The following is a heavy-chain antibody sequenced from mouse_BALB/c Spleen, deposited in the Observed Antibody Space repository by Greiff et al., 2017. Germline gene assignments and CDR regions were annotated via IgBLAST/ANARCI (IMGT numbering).Heavy chain of an antibody. J-gene: IGHJ4*01. CDR1: GFSLTSYG. D-gene: IGHD2-12*01. V-gene: IGHV2-9*02. Sequence: VKLMESGPGLVAPSQSLSITCTVSGFSLTSYGVHWVRQPPGKGLEWLGVIWAGGSTNYNSALMSRLSISKDNSKSQVFLKMNSLQTDDTAMYYCARERSYDDYAMDYWGQGTSVTVSS. CDR2: IWAGGST. CDR3: ARERSYDDYAMDY.